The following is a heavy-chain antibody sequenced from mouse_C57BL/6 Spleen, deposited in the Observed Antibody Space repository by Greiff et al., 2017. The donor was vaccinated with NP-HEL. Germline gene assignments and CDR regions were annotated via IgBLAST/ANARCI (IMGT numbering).Heavy chain of an antibody. CDR1: GYTFTSYW. Sequence: QVQLQQSGAELVMPGASVKLSCKASGYTFTSYWMHWVKQRPGQGLEWIGEIDPSDSYTNYNQKFKGKSTLTVDKSSSTAYMQLSSLTSEDSAVYYCARDYDRVYYAMDYWGQGTSVTVSS. D-gene: IGHD2-4*01. CDR2: IDPSDSYT. J-gene: IGHJ4*01. V-gene: IGHV1-69*01. CDR3: ARDYDRVYYAMDY.